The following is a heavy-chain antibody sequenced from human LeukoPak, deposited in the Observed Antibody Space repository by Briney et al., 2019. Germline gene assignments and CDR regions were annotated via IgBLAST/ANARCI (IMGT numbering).Heavy chain of an antibody. V-gene: IGHV4-39*01. CDR2: ICSNGHT. CDR3: ARHRSPGVGATEY. D-gene: IGHD1-26*01. Sequence: SEPLSLTCTVSSDSISTSTYYWGWIRQPPGKGLEWVGSICSNGHTYYSPPLQNRVTISVDTSKNQFSLKLSSVTAADTAIYYCARHRSPGVGATEYWGQGTLVTVSS. CDR1: SDSISTSTYY. J-gene: IGHJ4*02.